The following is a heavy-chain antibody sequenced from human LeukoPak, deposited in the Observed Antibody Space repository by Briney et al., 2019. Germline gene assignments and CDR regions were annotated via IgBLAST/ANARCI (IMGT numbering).Heavy chain of an antibody. D-gene: IGHD3-3*01. J-gene: IGHJ6*02. CDR1: GFTFSSYS. CDR3: AREGARYYDFWSGYYYYYGMDV. V-gene: IGHV3-48*01. Sequence: PRGSLRLSCAASGFTFSSYSMNWVRQAPGKGLEWVSYISSSSSTIYYADSVKGRFTISRDNAKNSLYLQMNSLRAEDTAVYYCAREGARYYDFWSGYYYYYGMDVWGQGTTVTVSS. CDR2: ISSSSSTI.